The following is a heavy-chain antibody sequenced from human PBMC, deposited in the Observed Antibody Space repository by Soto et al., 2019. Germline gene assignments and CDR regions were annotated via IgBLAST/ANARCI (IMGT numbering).Heavy chain of an antibody. CDR3: ARGRTTGVDY. Sequence: QVQLVQSGAEVKKTGAPVTISCKASGNTFNMYYVHWVRQAPRQGLEWMGWINSYSGGTNYARKFQGRVTVTMDTSITTVYMDLTRLTSDDTAVYYCARGRTTGVDYWGQGTLVSVSS. V-gene: IGHV1-2*02. D-gene: IGHD3-10*01. J-gene: IGHJ4*02. CDR1: GNTFNMYY. CDR2: INSYSGGT.